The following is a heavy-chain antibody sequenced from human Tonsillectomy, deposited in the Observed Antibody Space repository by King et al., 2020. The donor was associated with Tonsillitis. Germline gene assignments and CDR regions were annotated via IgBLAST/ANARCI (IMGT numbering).Heavy chain of an antibody. CDR3: AKGPYISGYYLNYFDY. Sequence: VQLVESGGGLVQPGGSLRLSCAASGFTFSSYAMSWVRQAPGKGLEWVSCISGSGDSTNYADAVKGRFTISRDNSKNTLYLQMNSLRVEDTALYYCAKGPYISGYYLNYFDYWGQGTLVTVSS. CDR2: ISGSGDST. J-gene: IGHJ4*02. V-gene: IGHV3-23*04. CDR1: GFTFSSYA. D-gene: IGHD3-22*01.